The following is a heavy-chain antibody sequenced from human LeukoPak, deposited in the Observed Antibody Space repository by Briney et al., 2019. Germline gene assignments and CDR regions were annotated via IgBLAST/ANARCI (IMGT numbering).Heavy chain of an antibody. J-gene: IGHJ6*03. V-gene: IGHV3-48*01. CDR1: GFTFSSYS. CDR2: ISSSSSTI. Sequence: GGSLRLSCAASGFTFSSYSMNWVRQAPGKGLEWVSYISSSSSTIYYAVSVKGRFTISGDNAKNSLYLQMNSLRAEDTAVYYCARVLSGGYDFWSGGNYYYYMDVWGKGTTVTVSS. CDR3: ARVLSGGYDFWSGGNYYYYMDV. D-gene: IGHD3-3*01.